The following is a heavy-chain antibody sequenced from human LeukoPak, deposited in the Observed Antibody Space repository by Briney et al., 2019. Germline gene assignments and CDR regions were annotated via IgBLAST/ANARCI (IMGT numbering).Heavy chain of an antibody. CDR2: ITASGTAM. J-gene: IGHJ4*02. V-gene: IGHV3-48*02. CDR1: GFTFSSYS. D-gene: IGHD1-26*01. CDR3: ASSGSYRFDY. Sequence: GGSLRLSCAASGFTFSSYSMNWVRQAPGKGLEWVSHITASGTAMFYAGSVKGRFTISRDNAKNSLYLQMNSLRDEDTAVYYCASSGSYRFDYWGQGTLVTVSS.